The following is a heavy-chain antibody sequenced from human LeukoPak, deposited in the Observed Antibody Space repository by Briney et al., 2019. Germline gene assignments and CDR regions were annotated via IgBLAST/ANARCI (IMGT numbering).Heavy chain of an antibody. J-gene: IGHJ3*02. CDR2: ISGSGGST. V-gene: IGHV3-23*01. CDR3: AKDDVTRTVGATAGAFDI. Sequence: GGSLRLSCAASGFTFSSYAMTWVRQAPGKGLEWVSAISGSGGSTYYADSVKGHFTISRDNSKNTLYLQMNSLRAEDTAVYYCAKDDVTRTVGATAGAFDIWGQGTMVAVSS. D-gene: IGHD1-26*01. CDR1: GFTFSSYA.